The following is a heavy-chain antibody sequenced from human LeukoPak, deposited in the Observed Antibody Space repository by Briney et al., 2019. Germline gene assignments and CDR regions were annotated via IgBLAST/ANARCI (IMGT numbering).Heavy chain of an antibody. D-gene: IGHD3-22*01. Sequence: SQTLSLTCAISGDSVSSNSAAWNWIRQSPSRGLEWLGRTYYRFKWYNDYAVSVKSRITINPDTSKNQFSLQLNSVTPEDTAVYYCARGAPFDSSGFNYYYYYMDVWGKGTTVTVSS. J-gene: IGHJ6*03. CDR3: ARGAPFDSSGFNYYYYYMDV. CDR1: GDSVSSNSAA. V-gene: IGHV6-1*01. CDR2: TYYRFKWYN.